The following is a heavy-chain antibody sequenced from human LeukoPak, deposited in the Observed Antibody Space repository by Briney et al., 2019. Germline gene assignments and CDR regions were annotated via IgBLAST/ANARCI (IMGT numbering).Heavy chain of an antibody. V-gene: IGHV5-51*01. D-gene: IGHD2-15*01. CDR2: IYPGDSDT. J-gene: IGHJ4*02. CDR1: GYSFTCYW. Sequence: PGESLKISCKGPGYSFTCYWIGWVRQMPGKGLGWMGIIYPGDSDTRYSPSFQGQVTISADKSISTAYLQWSSLKASDTAMYYCARQDCSGGSCYVGWWVYWGQGTLVTVSS. CDR3: ARQDCSGGSCYVGWWVY.